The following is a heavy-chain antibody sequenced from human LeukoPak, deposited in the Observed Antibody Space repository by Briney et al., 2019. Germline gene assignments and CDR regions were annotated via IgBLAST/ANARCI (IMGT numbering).Heavy chain of an antibody. V-gene: IGHV3-23*01. J-gene: IGHJ4*02. CDR2: VSGSGGST. CDR3: ARPGYDSSGPMYY. Sequence: PGGSLRLSCAASGFTFSSYGMSWVRQAPGKGLEWVSAVSGSGGSTYYADSVKGRFTISRDNSKNTLYLQMNSLRAEDTAVYYCARPGYDSSGPMYYWGQGTLVTVSS. CDR1: GFTFSSYG. D-gene: IGHD3-22*01.